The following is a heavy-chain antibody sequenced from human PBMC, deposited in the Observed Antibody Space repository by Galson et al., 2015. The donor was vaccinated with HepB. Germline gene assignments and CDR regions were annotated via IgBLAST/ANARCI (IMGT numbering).Heavy chain of an antibody. Sequence: SLRLSCAASGFTFSDYYMSWIRQAPGEGLEWVSYISSSSSYTNYADSVKGRFTISRDNAKNSLYLQMNSLRAEDTAVYYCARVGGFLTPYYYYGMDVWGQGTTVTVSS. D-gene: IGHD3-10*01. V-gene: IGHV3-11*06. CDR1: GFTFSDYY. CDR2: ISSSSSYT. J-gene: IGHJ6*02. CDR3: ARVGGFLTPYYYYGMDV.